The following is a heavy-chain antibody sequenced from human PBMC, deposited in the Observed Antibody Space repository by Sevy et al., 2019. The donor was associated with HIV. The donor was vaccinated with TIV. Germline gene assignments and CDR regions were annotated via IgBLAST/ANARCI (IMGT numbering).Heavy chain of an antibody. CDR2: IKQDMSEK. CDR3: ARAQEVTMLVVIGGLYFDF. J-gene: IGHJ4*02. CDR1: GFTFSSYW. V-gene: IGHV3-7*01. D-gene: IGHD3-22*01. Sequence: GGSLRLSCAASGFTFSSYWMTWVRQAPGKGLEWVANIKQDMSEKYYADSVKGRFTISRDNARDSLYLQMESLRAEDTAVYYCARAQEVTMLVVIGGLYFDFWGQGTLVTVSS.